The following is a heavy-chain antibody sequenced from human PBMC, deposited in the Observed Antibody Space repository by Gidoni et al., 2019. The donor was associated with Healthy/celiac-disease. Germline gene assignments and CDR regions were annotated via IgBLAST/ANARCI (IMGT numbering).Heavy chain of an antibody. CDR2: ISYDGSNK. CDR3: ARGTTQYSNYSPSPYYYYGMDV. J-gene: IGHJ6*02. V-gene: IGHV3-30-3*01. Sequence: QVQLVESGGGVVQPGRSLRLSCAASGFTFSSYAMHWVRQAPGKGLEWVAVISYDGSNKYYADSVKGRFTISRDNSKNTLYLQMNSLRAEDTAVYYCARGTTQYSNYSPSPYYYYGMDVWGQGTTVTVSS. CDR1: GFTFSSYA. D-gene: IGHD4-4*01.